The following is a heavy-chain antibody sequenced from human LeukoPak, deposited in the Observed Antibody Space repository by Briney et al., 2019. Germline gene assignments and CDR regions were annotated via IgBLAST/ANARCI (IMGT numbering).Heavy chain of an antibody. CDR2: INHSGST. V-gene: IGHV4-34*01. CDR3: ARGATGYCSGGSCLYLDY. D-gene: IGHD2-15*01. Sequence: SETLSLTCAVYGGSFSGYYWSWIRQPPGKGLEWIGEINHSGSTNYNPSLKSRVTISVDTSKNQFSLKLSSVTAADTAVYYCARGATGYCSGGSCLYLDYWGQGTLVTVSS. CDR1: GGSFSGYY. J-gene: IGHJ4*02.